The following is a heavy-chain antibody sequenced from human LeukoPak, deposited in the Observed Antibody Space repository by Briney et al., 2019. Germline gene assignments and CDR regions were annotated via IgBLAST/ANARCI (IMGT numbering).Heavy chain of an antibody. CDR3: ARAGGTSWADY. Sequence: GGSLRLSCEASGFTFRDYWMTWVRQAPGKGLEWVANVKQDGTEKFYVDSVKGRFTISRDNGKNSLYLRMNSLRVEDTAIYYCARAGGTSWADYWGQGTLVTVSS. J-gene: IGHJ4*02. V-gene: IGHV3-7*01. CDR1: GFTFRDYW. D-gene: IGHD6-13*01. CDR2: VKQDGTEK.